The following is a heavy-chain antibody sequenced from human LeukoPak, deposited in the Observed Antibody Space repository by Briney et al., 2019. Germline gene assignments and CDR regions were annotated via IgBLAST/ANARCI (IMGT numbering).Heavy chain of an antibody. CDR1: GYTFTSYD. V-gene: IGHV1-8*01. CDR2: MNPNSGNT. J-gene: IGHJ3*02. CDR3: ARGPYYDILTGHDAFDI. D-gene: IGHD3-9*01. Sequence: ASVKVSCKASGYTFTSYDINWVRQATVQGLEWMGWMNPNSGNTGYAQKVQGRVTMTSNTSISTAYMELSSLRSEDTAVYYCARGPYYDILTGHDAFDIWGQGTMVTVSS.